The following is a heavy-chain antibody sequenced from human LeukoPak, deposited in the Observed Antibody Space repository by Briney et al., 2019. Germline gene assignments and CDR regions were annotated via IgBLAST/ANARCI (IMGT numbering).Heavy chain of an antibody. D-gene: IGHD6-19*01. V-gene: IGHV1-24*01. CDR2: FDPEDGET. Sequence: ASVKVSCKVSGYTLTELSMHWVRQAPGKGLEWMGGFDPEDGETIYAQKFQGRVTMTTDTSTSTAYMELRSLRSDDTAVYYCAREYSSGPVDYWGQGTLVTVSS. CDR1: GYTLTELS. J-gene: IGHJ4*02. CDR3: AREYSSGPVDY.